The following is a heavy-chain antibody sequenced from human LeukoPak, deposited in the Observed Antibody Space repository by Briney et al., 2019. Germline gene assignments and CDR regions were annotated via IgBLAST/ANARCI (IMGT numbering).Heavy chain of an antibody. Sequence: GGSLRLSCAASGFTFSSYAMSWVRQAPGKGLEWVSAISGSGGSTYYADSVKGRFTISRDNSKNTLYLQMNSLRAEDTAVHYCAKAITDVTIFGVVIINFDYWGQGTLVTVSS. J-gene: IGHJ4*02. CDR3: AKAITDVTIFGVVIINFDY. CDR1: GFTFSSYA. D-gene: IGHD3-3*01. CDR2: ISGSGGST. V-gene: IGHV3-23*01.